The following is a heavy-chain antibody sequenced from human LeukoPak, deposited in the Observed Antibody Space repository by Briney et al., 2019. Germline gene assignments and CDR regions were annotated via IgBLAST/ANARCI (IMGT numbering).Heavy chain of an antibody. Sequence: GGSLRLSCAASGFTFSSYAMSWVRQAPGKGLEWVSAISGSGGSTYYADSVKGRFTISRDNSKNTLYLQMNSLRAEDTAVYYCANHYCSSTSCYLTNWGQGTLVTVSS. V-gene: IGHV3-23*01. J-gene: IGHJ4*02. CDR1: GFTFSSYA. CDR3: ANHYCSSTSCYLTN. CDR2: ISGSGGST. D-gene: IGHD2-2*01.